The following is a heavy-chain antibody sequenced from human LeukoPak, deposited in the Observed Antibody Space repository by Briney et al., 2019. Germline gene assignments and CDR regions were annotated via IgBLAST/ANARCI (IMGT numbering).Heavy chain of an antibody. J-gene: IGHJ3*01. CDR1: GGALSMYY. D-gene: IGHD3-22*01. CDR2: IYSSGST. Sequence: LETLSLTCTVSGGALSMYYWNWIWVPPGEGLEWIWRIYSSGSTNYKPSLKSRVFMSVDTSRNQFSLKLSSVTAADTAVYYCARAGTVVVSSFDFWGPGTMVTVSS. CDR3: ARAGTVVVSSFDF. V-gene: IGHV4-4*07.